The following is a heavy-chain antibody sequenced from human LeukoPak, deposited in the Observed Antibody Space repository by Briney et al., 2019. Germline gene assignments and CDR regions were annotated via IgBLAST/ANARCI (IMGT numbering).Heavy chain of an antibody. J-gene: IGHJ4*02. V-gene: IGHV3-21*01. D-gene: IGHD3-3*01. CDR3: ARSYWTYYDFWSGYYTGLVIDY. Sequence: GGSLRLSCAASGFTFSSYAMSWVRQAPGKGLEWVSSISSSSSYIYYADSVKGRFTISRDNAKNSLYLQMNSLRAEDTAVYYCARSYWTYYDFWSGYYTGLVIDYWGQGTLVTVSS. CDR1: GFTFSSYA. CDR2: ISSSSSYI.